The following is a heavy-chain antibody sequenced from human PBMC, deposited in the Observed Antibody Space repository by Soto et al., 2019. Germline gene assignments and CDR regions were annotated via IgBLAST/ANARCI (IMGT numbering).Heavy chain of an antibody. D-gene: IGHD1-1*01. J-gene: IGHJ6*02. CDR3: ARGQDSRGGYYYYYYGMDV. Sequence: SLSLSCAASGFTFSSYSMNWVRQAPGKGLEWVSSISSSSSYIYYADSVKGRFTISRDNAKNSLYLQMNSLRAEDTAVYYCARGQDSRGGYYYYYYGMDVWGQGTTVTVSS. V-gene: IGHV3-21*01. CDR1: GFTFSSYS. CDR2: ISSSSSYI.